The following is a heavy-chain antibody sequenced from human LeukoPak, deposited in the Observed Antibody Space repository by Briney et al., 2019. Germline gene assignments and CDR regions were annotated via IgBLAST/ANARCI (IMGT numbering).Heavy chain of an antibody. V-gene: IGHV4-34*01. J-gene: IGHJ4*02. CDR1: GGSFSDYY. CDR3: ARGGGYSYGSFDY. CDR2: INHSGST. D-gene: IGHD5-18*01. Sequence: SETLSLTCALYGGSFSDYYWGWIRQPPGKGLEWIGEINHSGSTYYNPSLKSRVTISVDTSKNQFSLKLSSVTAADTAVYYCARGGGYSYGSFDYWGQGTLVTVSS.